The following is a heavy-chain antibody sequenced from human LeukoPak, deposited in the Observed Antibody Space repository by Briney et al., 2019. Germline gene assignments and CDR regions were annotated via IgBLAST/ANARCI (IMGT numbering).Heavy chain of an antibody. CDR1: GFTFSSYE. CDR2: ISSSGSTI. J-gene: IGHJ4*02. CDR3: ARDAGGCGGDCPSFDY. Sequence: GGSLRLSCAASGFTFSSYEMNWVRQAPGKGLEWVSYISSSGSTIYYADSVRGRFTISRDNAKNSLYLQMNSLRAEDTAVYYCARDAGGCGGDCPSFDYWGQGTLVTVSS. D-gene: IGHD2-21*01. V-gene: IGHV3-48*03.